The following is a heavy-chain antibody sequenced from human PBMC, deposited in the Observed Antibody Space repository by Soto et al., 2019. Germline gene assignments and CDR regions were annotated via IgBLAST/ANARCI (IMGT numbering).Heavy chain of an antibody. CDR2: IYPGDSDT. CDR3: ARPPRYHYGSSVINPFDF. J-gene: IGHJ4*02. V-gene: IGHV5-51*01. D-gene: IGHD3-22*01. CDR1: GYSFSTYW. Sequence: RGESLKISCKGSGYSFSTYWIGWVRQMPGKGLEWMGIIYPGDSDTRYSPSFQGQVTISADKSISTAYLQWSSLKASDTAMYYCARPPRYHYGSSVINPFDFWGQGTLVTVSS.